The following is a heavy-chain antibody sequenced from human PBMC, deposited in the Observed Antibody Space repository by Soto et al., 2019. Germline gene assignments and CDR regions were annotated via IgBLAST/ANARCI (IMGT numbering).Heavy chain of an antibody. D-gene: IGHD2-15*01. CDR3: AAVGVAATLGAFDI. Sequence: SGKVSCKASGFTFTSSAMQWVRQARGQRLEWIGWIVVGSGNTNYAQKFQERVTITRDMSTSTAYMELSSLRSEDTAVYYCAAVGVAATLGAFDIWGQGTMVTVSS. V-gene: IGHV1-58*02. J-gene: IGHJ3*02. CDR2: IVVGSGNT. CDR1: GFTFTSSA.